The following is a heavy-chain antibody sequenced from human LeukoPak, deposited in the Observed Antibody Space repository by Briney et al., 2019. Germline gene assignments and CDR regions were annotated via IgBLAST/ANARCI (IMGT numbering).Heavy chain of an antibody. CDR1: GNSFGDYY. CDR2: IYYSGST. Sequence: PSETLSLTCTVSGNSFGDYYWSWIRQPAGKGLEWIGYIYYSGSTNYNPSLKSRVTISVDTSKNQFSLKLSSVTAADTAVYYCARVGYSSSWSQTDYWGQGTLVTVSS. J-gene: IGHJ4*02. CDR3: ARVGYSSSWSQTDY. D-gene: IGHD6-13*01. V-gene: IGHV4-59*01.